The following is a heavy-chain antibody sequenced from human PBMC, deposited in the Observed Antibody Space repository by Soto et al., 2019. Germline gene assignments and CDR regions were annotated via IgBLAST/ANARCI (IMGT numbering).Heavy chain of an antibody. D-gene: IGHD3-10*01. CDR3: AGDPYYYASDY. V-gene: IGHV3-11*01. J-gene: IGHJ4*02. CDR1: GFTFSDHY. Sequence: GGSLRLSCAASGFTFSDHYMTWIRQAPGKGLEWVSYISSDAATIYYTDSVKGRFTVSRDNAKNSVYLQMNSLRADDTAVYYCAGDPYYYASDYWGQGTLVTVS. CDR2: ISSDAATI.